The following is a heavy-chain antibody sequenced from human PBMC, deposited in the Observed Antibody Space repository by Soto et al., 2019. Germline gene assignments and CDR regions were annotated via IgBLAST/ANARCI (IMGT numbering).Heavy chain of an antibody. CDR1: GYTFSSFG. CDR2: ISPETGKT. CDR3: TRGLFFISTSTVTTDAF. D-gene: IGHD4-17*01. J-gene: IGHJ4*02. V-gene: IGHV1-18*04. Sequence: VELVQSGAEVKKPGASVRVSCKASGYTFSSFGLSWVRQAPGQGPEWMGWISPETGKTEYSHKFQGRVTMTTDTSTRTLFLDLGSLTSDDTAVYYCTRGLFFISTSTVTTDAFWGQGTLVTVSS.